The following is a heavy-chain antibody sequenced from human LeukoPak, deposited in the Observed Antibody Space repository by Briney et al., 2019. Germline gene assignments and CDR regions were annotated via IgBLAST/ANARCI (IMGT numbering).Heavy chain of an antibody. CDR3: ARLRPDYGAGRHYYYGMDV. J-gene: IGHJ6*02. V-gene: IGHV3-48*03. CDR2: ICSSGRTN. Sequence: AVPLRLYCAASGFTLNSFEVIWLRQAPGKELEAFSYICSSGRTNSHAFSVRGRLTTSRDNPTNSMYLQMNSLRAEDTAVYYCARLRPDYGAGRHYYYGMDVWGQGTTVTVSS. D-gene: IGHD4-17*01. CDR1: GFTLNSFE.